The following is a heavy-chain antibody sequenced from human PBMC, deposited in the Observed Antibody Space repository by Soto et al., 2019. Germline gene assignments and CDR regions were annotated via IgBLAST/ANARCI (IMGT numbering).Heavy chain of an antibody. CDR2: ISSSSSYI. V-gene: IGHV3-21*01. Sequence: PGGSLRLSCAASGFTFSSYSMNWVRQAPGKGLEWVLSISSSSSYIYYADSVKGRFTISRDNAKNSLYLQMNSLRAEDTAVYYCAREPPLGAVAGTGGLDYWGQGTLVTVSS. CDR3: AREPPLGAVAGTGGLDY. J-gene: IGHJ4*02. CDR1: GFTFSSYS. D-gene: IGHD6-19*01.